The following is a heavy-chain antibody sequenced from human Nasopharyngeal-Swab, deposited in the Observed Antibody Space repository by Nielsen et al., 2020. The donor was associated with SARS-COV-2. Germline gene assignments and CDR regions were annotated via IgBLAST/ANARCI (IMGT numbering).Heavy chain of an antibody. Sequence: ASVQVSCKASGYTFTGYYIHWVRQAPGQGLEWMGWINPNSGGTNYAQKFQGWVTMTRDTSISTAYMELSRLKSDDTAMYYCARDRSASWSALDVWGKGTTVTVSS. D-gene: IGHD6-13*01. CDR1: GYTFTGYY. CDR2: INPNSGGT. J-gene: IGHJ6*04. CDR3: ARDRSASWSALDV. V-gene: IGHV1-2*04.